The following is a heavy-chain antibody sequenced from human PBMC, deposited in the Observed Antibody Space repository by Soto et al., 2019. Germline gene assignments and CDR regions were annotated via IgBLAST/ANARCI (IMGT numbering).Heavy chain of an antibody. D-gene: IGHD3-9*01. CDR2: IYSASSA. CDR3: ARDKDWAFDY. Sequence: GGSLRLSCAASGFTLSSYSMNWVRQAPGKGLEWVSVIYSASSADFADSVKGRFTISRDNSKNTLYLQMSSLRAEDTAVYYCARDKDWAFDYWGQGTQVTVSS. J-gene: IGHJ4*02. CDR1: GFTLSSYS. V-gene: IGHV3-66*01.